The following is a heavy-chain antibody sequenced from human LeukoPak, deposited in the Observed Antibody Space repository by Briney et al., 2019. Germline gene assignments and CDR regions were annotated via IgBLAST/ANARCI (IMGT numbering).Heavy chain of an antibody. CDR1: GGSISSSSYY. D-gene: IGHD3-22*01. Sequence: SETLSLTCTVSGGSISSSSYYWGWIRQPPGKGLEWIGSIYYSGSTDYNLSLKSRVTISGDTSKNQFSLKLSSVTAADTAVYYCARGRVSSSTYYSTYYYYFYMDVWGKGTTVTVSS. J-gene: IGHJ6*03. V-gene: IGHV4-39*01. CDR2: IYYSGST. CDR3: ARGRVSSSTYYSTYYYYFYMDV.